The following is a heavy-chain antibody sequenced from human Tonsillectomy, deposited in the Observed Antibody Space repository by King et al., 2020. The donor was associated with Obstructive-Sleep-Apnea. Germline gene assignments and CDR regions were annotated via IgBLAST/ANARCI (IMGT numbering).Heavy chain of an antibody. CDR2: MNPNSANT. J-gene: IGHJ6*02. CDR1: GYTFTSYD. V-gene: IGHV1-8*01. D-gene: IGHD6-13*01. CDR3: ARGGRLIAAAGTGYYGMDV. Sequence: QLVQSGAEVKKPGASVKVSCKASGYTFTSYDINWVRQATGQGLEWMGWMNPNSANTGYAQKFQGRVTMTRDTSISTAYMELSSLRSEDTAVYYCARGGRLIAAAGTGYYGMDVWGQGTTVTVSS.